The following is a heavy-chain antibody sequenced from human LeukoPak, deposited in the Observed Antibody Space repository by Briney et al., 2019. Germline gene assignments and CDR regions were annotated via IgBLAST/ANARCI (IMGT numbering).Heavy chain of an antibody. V-gene: IGHV3-23*01. CDR3: STSRPLQSFDC. D-gene: IGHD4-11*01. J-gene: IGHJ4*02. CDR1: GFTFSSYA. Sequence: GGSLRPSCAASGFTFSSYAMSWVRQAPGKGLEWVSLISSTGGTTYYADSVKGRFTISRDNSENTLYLQMNRLRAEDTAVYYCSTSRPLQSFDCWGQGTLVTVSS. CDR2: ISSTGGTT.